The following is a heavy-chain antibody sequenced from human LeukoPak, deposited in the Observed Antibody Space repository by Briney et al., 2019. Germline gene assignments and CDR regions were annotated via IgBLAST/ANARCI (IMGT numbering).Heavy chain of an antibody. CDR1: GGSISSYY. CDR3: ARARYSNYPSYYYYGMDV. Sequence: SETLSLTCTVSGGSISSYYWSWIRQPPGKGLEWIGYIYYSGSPNYNPSLKSRVTISVDTSKNQFSLKLSSVTAADTAVYYCARARYSNYPSYYYYGMDVWGQGTTVTVSS. D-gene: IGHD4-11*01. V-gene: IGHV4-59*01. J-gene: IGHJ6*02. CDR2: IYYSGSP.